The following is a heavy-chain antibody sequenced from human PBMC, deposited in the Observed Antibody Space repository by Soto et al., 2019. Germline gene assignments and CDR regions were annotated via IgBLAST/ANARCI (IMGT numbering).Heavy chain of an antibody. V-gene: IGHV1-2*02. J-gene: IGHJ4*02. CDR1: GYTFTGYY. CDR2: INPNSGGT. D-gene: IGHD6-6*01. Sequence: ASVKVSCKASGYTFTGYYTHWVRQAPGQGLEWMGWINPNSGGTNYAQKFQGRVTMTRDTSISTAYMELSRLRSDDTAVYYCARGVYSSSNYFDYWGQGTLVTVSS. CDR3: ARGVYSSSNYFDY.